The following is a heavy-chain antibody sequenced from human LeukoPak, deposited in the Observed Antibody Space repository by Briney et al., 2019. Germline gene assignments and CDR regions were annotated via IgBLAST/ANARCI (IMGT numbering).Heavy chain of an antibody. CDR2: IYYSGST. V-gene: IGHV4-30-4*01. Sequence: SQTLSLTCTVSGGSISSGDYYWSWIRQPPGKGLEWIGYIYYSGSTYYNPSLKSRVTISVDTSKDQFSLKLSSVTAADTAVYYCARVRAVTNDAFDIWGQGTMVTVSS. CDR3: ARVRAVTNDAFDI. D-gene: IGHD4-17*01. CDR1: GGSISSGDYY. J-gene: IGHJ3*02.